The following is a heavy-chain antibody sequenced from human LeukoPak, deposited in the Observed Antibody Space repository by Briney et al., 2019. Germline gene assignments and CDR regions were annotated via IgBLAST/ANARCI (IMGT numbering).Heavy chain of an antibody. Sequence: PSEILSLTCAVSGGSISSSNWWSWVRPPPGKGLEWIGEIYHSGSTNYNPSLKSRVTISVDKSQNQFSLKLSSVTAADTAVYYCARVSAGATTVDYWGQGTLVTVSS. D-gene: IGHD1-26*01. CDR2: IYHSGST. CDR1: GGSISSSNW. V-gene: IGHV4-4*02. CDR3: ARVSAGATTVDY. J-gene: IGHJ4*02.